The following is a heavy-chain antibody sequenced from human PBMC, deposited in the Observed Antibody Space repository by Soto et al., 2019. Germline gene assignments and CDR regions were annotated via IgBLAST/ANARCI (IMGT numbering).Heavy chain of an antibody. D-gene: IGHD3-3*01. CDR2: ISYDGSNK. V-gene: IGHV3-30-3*01. Sequence: GGSLRLSCAASGFTFSSYAMHWVRQAPGKGLEWVAVISYDGSNKYYADSVKGRFTISRDNSKNTLYLQMNSLRAEDTAVYYCARDVTPGLPYYDFWSGSVYGMDVWGQGTTVTVSS. CDR3: ARDVTPGLPYYDFWSGSVYGMDV. CDR1: GFTFSSYA. J-gene: IGHJ6*02.